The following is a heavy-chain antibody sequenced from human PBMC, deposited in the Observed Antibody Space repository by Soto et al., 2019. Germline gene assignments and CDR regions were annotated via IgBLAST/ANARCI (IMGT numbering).Heavy chain of an antibody. Sequence: SETLSLTCSVSGGAINSHYWSWIRQPPGEGLEWIGDIYYKGGPRYNPYLKSRVSISVDTSTKYFSLHLHSVTAADTAVYYCGRDLGIFYGMDVWGQGTAVTVSS. CDR1: GGAINSHY. D-gene: IGHD3-9*01. CDR3: GRDLGIFYGMDV. CDR2: IYYKGGP. J-gene: IGHJ6*02. V-gene: IGHV4-59*11.